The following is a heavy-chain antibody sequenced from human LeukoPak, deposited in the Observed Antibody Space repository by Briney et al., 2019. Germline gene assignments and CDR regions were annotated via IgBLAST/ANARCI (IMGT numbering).Heavy chain of an antibody. V-gene: IGHV3-13*05. CDR3: AKDEIAAAGSFDY. Sequence: GRSLRLSCAASGFTFSSYDMHWVRQATGKGLEWVSAIGTAGDPYYPGSVKGRFTISRDNSKNTLYLQMNSLRAEDTAVYYCAKDEIAAAGSFDYWGQGTLVTVSS. J-gene: IGHJ4*02. CDR2: IGTAGDP. CDR1: GFTFSSYD. D-gene: IGHD6-13*01.